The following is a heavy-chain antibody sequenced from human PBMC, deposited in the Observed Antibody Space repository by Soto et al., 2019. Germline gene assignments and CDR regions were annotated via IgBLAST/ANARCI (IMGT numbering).Heavy chain of an antibody. Sequence: EVQLGESGGGLVQPGGSLRLSCAASGFTFSNYAMDWVRQAPGKVLEYVSGISSNGVGTYYANSVKDRFTISRDNSKSTLYLQMGSLRAEDMAVYYCARREQSDYYYMDVWGKGTSVTVSS. CDR3: ARREQSDYYYMDV. CDR1: GFTFSNYA. CDR2: ISSNGVGT. J-gene: IGHJ6*03. D-gene: IGHD6-19*01. V-gene: IGHV3-64*01.